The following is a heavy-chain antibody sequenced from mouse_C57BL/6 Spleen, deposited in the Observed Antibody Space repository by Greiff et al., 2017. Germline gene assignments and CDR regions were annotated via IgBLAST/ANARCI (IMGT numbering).Heavy chain of an antibody. CDR3: ARIERRPYYYGSSYFDY. V-gene: IGHV8-8*01. J-gene: IGHJ2*01. CDR2: IWWDDDK. CDR1: GFSLSTFGMG. Sequence: QVTLKVCGPGILQPSQTLSLTCSFSGFSLSTFGMGVGWIRQPSGKGLEWLAHIWWDDDKYYNPALKSRLTISKDTSKNQVFLKIANVDTADTATYYCARIERRPYYYGSSYFDYWGQGTTLTVSS. D-gene: IGHD1-1*01.